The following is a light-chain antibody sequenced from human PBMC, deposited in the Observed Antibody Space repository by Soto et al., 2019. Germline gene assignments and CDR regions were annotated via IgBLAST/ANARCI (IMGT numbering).Light chain of an antibody. V-gene: IGKV1-39*01. Sequence: DIQMAQSPSSLSAFVGDRVTITCRASRTISTYLNWYQKKPGRAPRLLIHSASSLQSGIPSRFTGSGSWTEFTLTISGLQPEDFATYYCQQSNSMPWTFGPGTEV. J-gene: IGKJ1*01. CDR3: QQSNSMPWT. CDR2: SAS. CDR1: RTISTY.